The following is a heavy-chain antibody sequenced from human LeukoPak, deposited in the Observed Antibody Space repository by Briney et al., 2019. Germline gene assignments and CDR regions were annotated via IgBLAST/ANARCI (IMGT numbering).Heavy chain of an antibody. CDR2: ISYDGSNK. CDR1: GFTFSSYA. V-gene: IGHV3-30-3*01. J-gene: IGHJ5*02. D-gene: IGHD3-22*01. Sequence: GGSLRLSCAASGFTFSSYAMHWVRQAPGKGLEWVAVISYDGSNKYYADSVKGRFTISRDNSKNTLYLQMNSLRAGDTAVYYCARETDYYDSSGYPWGQGTLVTVSS. CDR3: ARETDYYDSSGYP.